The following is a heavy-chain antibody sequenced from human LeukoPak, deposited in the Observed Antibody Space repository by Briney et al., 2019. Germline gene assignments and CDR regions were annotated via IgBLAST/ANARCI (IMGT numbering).Heavy chain of an antibody. CDR3: ARARVTTGTTGFDY. CDR1: GGSISSGGYY. Sequence: SETLSLTCTVSGGSISSGGYYWSWIRQHPGKGLEWLGYIYYSGSTYYNPSLKSRVTISVDTSKNQFSLKLSSVTAADTAVYYCARARVTTGTTGFDYWGQGTLVTVSS. J-gene: IGHJ4*02. D-gene: IGHD1-7*01. CDR2: IYYSGST. V-gene: IGHV4-31*03.